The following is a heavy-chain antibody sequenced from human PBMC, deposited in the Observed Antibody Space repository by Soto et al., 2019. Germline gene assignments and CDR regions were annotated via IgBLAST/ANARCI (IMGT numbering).Heavy chain of an antibody. CDR1: GFTFSSYS. CDR2: ISSSSSYI. D-gene: IGHD2-15*01. V-gene: IGHV3-21*01. Sequence: GGSLRLSCAASGFTFSSYSMNWVRQAPGKGLEWVSTISSSSSYIYYADSVKGRFTISRDKAKNSRFLQMNSLRAEDTAVYYCARGSVVVAATDAFDIWGQGTMVTVSS. CDR3: ARGSVVVAATDAFDI. J-gene: IGHJ3*02.